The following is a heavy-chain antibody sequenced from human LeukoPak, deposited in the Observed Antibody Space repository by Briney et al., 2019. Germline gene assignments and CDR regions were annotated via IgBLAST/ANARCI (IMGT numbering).Heavy chain of an antibody. CDR2: ISSSSSYI. Sequence: GGSLRLSCAASGFTFSSYSMNWVRQAPGKGLEWVSSISSSSSYIYYADSVKGRFTISRDNAKNSLYLQMNSLRAEDTAVYYCASDVRYGSGSYLDYWGQGTLVTVSS. D-gene: IGHD3-10*01. J-gene: IGHJ4*02. V-gene: IGHV3-21*01. CDR1: GFTFSSYS. CDR3: ASDVRYGSGSYLDY.